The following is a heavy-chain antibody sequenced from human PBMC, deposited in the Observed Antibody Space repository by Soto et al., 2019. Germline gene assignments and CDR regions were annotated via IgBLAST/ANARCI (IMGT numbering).Heavy chain of an antibody. Sequence: ASVKVSCKASGITSTTYAIHWVRQAPGQGLEWMGWINTGNGNTRYSQRFLGRVSLTTDTSASTASMDLSSLTSEDTAVYYCARAISGYVTWGQGTLVTISS. D-gene: IGHD5-12*01. J-gene: IGHJ5*02. CDR3: ARAISGYVT. CDR2: INTGNGNT. CDR1: GITSTTYA. V-gene: IGHV1-3*04.